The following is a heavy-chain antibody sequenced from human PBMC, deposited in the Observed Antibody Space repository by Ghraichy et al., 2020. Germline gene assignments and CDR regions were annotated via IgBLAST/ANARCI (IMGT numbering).Heavy chain of an antibody. D-gene: IGHD3-10*01. CDR1: GFTFSSYA. CDR2: ISYDGSNK. Sequence: GGSLRLSCAASGFTFSSYAMHWVRQAPGKGLEWVAVISYDGSNKYYADSVKGRFTISRDNSKNTLYLQMNSLRAEDTAVYYCASVRDYGSGIAFDYWGQGTLVTVSS. V-gene: IGHV3-30-3*01. CDR3: ASVRDYGSGIAFDY. J-gene: IGHJ4*02.